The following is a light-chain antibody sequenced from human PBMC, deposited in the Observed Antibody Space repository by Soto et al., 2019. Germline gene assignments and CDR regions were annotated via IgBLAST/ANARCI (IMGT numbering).Light chain of an antibody. J-gene: IGKJ1*01. V-gene: IGKV3-20*01. CDR1: QSVSNNY. CDR3: HQYGSSPS. CDR2: GAS. Sequence: ENVVTQSPGPLSLSPGERATLSCRASQSVSNNYLAWYQHKPGQAPRVLIYGASSRSTGIPDRVSGSGSGNDFTLTISTLEPEYFAVYYCHQYGSSPSFGQGTTVEFK.